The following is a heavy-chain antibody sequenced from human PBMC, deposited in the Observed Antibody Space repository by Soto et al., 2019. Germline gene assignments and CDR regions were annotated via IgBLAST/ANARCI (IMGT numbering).Heavy chain of an antibody. V-gene: IGHV3-53*01. CDR3: ARDSASKKIDY. J-gene: IGHJ4*02. D-gene: IGHD3-10*01. CDR1: GFTVSSNY. Sequence: GGSLRLSCAASGFTVSSNYMSWVRQAPGKGLEWVSVIYSGGSTYYADSVKGRFTISRDNSKNTLYLQMNSLRAEDTAVYYCARDSASKKIDYWGQGTLVTVSS. CDR2: IYSGGST.